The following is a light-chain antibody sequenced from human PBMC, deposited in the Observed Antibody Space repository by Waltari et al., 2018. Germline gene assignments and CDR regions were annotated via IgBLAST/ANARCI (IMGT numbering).Light chain of an antibody. J-gene: IGLJ2*01. CDR3: AVWDDSLSGPV. V-gene: IGLV1-47*01. CDR2: RDT. CDR1: SAHTGRYY. Sequence: QSVVTQPPSASGAPGQRVPNSCSGSSAHTGRYYVSWYQHLPGTAPKLLIYRDTQRPSGVPDRFSGSKSGTSASLAISGLRSEDEADYYCAVWDDSLSGPVFGGGTKLTVL.